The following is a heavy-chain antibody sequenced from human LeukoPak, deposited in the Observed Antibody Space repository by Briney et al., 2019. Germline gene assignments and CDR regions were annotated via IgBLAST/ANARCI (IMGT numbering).Heavy chain of an antibody. CDR2: IIPIFGTA. V-gene: IGHV1-69*13. J-gene: IGHJ4*02. CDR1: GYTFTGYY. Sequence: ASVKVSCKASGYTFTGYYMHWVRQAPGQGLEWMGGIIPIFGTANYAQKFQGRVTITADESTSTAYMELSSLRSEDTAVYYCARDRGSSWYGGIVWGQGTLVTVSS. CDR3: ARDRGSSWYGGIV. D-gene: IGHD6-13*01.